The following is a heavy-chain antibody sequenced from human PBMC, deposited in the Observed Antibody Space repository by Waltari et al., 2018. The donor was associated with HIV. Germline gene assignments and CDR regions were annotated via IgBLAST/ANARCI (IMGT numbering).Heavy chain of an antibody. Sequence: EVQLVASGGGLVKPGGSLNLSCAASGFTFSDYSMNWVRQAPGKGLEWVSSISSSSTYIYYADSVKGRFTISRDNAQNSLYLQMNSLRAEDTAVYFCTRFQDYYDSSGYDYWGQGTLVTVSS. V-gene: IGHV3-21*01. J-gene: IGHJ4*02. CDR2: ISSSSTYI. D-gene: IGHD3-22*01. CDR1: GFTFSDYS. CDR3: TRFQDYYDSSGYDY.